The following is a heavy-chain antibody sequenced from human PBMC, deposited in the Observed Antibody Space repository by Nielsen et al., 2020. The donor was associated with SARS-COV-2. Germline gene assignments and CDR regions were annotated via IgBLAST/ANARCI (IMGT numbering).Heavy chain of an antibody. CDR2: IYYSGST. CDR1: GGSISSGGYY. D-gene: IGHD6-13*01. V-gene: IGHV4-31*03. Sequence: SETLSLTCTVSGGSISSGGYYWSWIRQRPGKGLEWIGYIYYSGSTYYTPSLTSRVTISVDTSKNQFSLKLSSVTAADTAVYYCARESNGAAAGVDYWGQGTLVTVSS. CDR3: ARESNGAAAGVDY. J-gene: IGHJ4*02.